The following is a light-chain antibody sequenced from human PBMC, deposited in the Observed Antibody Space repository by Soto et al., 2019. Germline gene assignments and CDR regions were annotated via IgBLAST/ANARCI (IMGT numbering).Light chain of an antibody. J-gene: IGKJ4*01. CDR1: QSVGSN. CDR3: QQCDNWPLT. Sequence: EIVMTQSPDALSVYPGEIATLSCRASQSVGSNLAWYQKKPGQASRLLIFGASTRATGIPARFSGSGSGTEFTLTISSLQSEDFAVYYCQQCDNWPLTFGGGTKVDIK. CDR2: GAS. V-gene: IGKV3-15*01.